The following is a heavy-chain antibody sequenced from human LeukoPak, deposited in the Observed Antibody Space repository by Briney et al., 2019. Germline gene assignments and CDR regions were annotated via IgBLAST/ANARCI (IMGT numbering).Heavy chain of an antibody. CDR1: GYTFTIYY. J-gene: IGHJ6*02. V-gene: IGHV1-46*01. CDR2: INPSGGST. D-gene: IGHD4-17*01. CDR3: ARTYTVTTARYYYGMDV. Sequence: ASVKVSCTASGYTFTIYYMHWGRQAPGQGREWMGIINPSGGSTSYAQKFQGRVTMTRDTSTSTVYMGLSSLRSEDTAVYYCARTYTVTTARYYYGMDVWGQGTTVTVSS.